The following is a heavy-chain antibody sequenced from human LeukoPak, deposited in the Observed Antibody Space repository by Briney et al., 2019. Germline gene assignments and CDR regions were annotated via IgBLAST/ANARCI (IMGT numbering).Heavy chain of an antibody. D-gene: IGHD5-12*01. CDR1: GGSISSGGYY. Sequence: SEILSLTCTVSGGSISSGGYYWSWIRQHPGKGLEWIGYIYYSGSTYYNPSLKSRVTISVDTSKNQFSLKLSSVTAADTAVYYCARVNGYSGYEPYYFDYWGQGTLVTVSS. J-gene: IGHJ4*02. CDR3: ARVNGYSGYEPYYFDY. CDR2: IYYSGST. V-gene: IGHV4-31*03.